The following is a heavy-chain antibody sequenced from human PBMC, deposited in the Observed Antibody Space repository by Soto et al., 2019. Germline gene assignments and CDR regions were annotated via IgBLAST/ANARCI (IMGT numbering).Heavy chain of an antibody. Sequence: QVQLQQWGAGLLRPPETLSLPSLVMVGSFSGYSWSWIRQPQGKGLEWIGEINHSGSTNYNPSLKSRVTISVDTSKNQFSLKLSSVTAADTAVYYCARGSSTRRLPIYWGQGTLVTVSS. CDR1: VGSFSGYS. J-gene: IGHJ4*02. CDR3: ARGSSTRRLPIY. D-gene: IGHD2-2*01. V-gene: IGHV4-34*01. CDR2: INHSGST.